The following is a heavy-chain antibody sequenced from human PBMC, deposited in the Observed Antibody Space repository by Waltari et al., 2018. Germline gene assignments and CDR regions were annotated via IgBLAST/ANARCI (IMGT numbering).Heavy chain of an antibody. J-gene: IGHJ4*02. CDR2: INRSGST. D-gene: IGHD4-4*01. CDR3: AREYSNFEPIFDY. Sequence: QVQLQQWGAGLLKPSETLSVTCEVFDDSFSKYYWVWIRQSPGKGLEWIGEINRSGSTNYNPSLKGRVTISLDMSKKQVSLRVTSVTAADTAVYYCAREYSNFEPIFDYWGRGTLVTVSS. V-gene: IGHV4-34*02. CDR1: DDSFSKYY.